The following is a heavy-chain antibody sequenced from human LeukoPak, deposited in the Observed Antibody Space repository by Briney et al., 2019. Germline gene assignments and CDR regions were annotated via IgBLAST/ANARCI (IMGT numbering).Heavy chain of an antibody. CDR3: ARDRRLSKTFDY. Sequence: GGSLRLSCAASGFTFSSYSMNWVRQAPGKGLEWVSSISGSSSYIYYADSVKGRFTISRDNAKNSLYLQMNSLRAEDTAVYYCARDRRLSKTFDYWGQGTLVTVSS. V-gene: IGHV3-21*01. CDR2: ISGSSSYI. J-gene: IGHJ4*02. CDR1: GFTFSSYS. D-gene: IGHD3-16*02.